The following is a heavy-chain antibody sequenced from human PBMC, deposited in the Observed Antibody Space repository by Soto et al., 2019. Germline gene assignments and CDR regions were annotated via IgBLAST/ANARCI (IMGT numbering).Heavy chain of an antibody. J-gene: IGHJ5*02. CDR1: GFTFSNYA. CDR2: ISGSGGST. V-gene: IGHV3-23*01. CDR3: AKDICWGWSSGCHGWFDP. Sequence: EVQLLESGGGLVQPGGSLRLSCAASGFTFSNYAMTWVRQAPGKGLEGVSGISGSGGSTYYADSVRGRFTISRDNSKNSLYLQMNSLRAEDTALYYCAKDICWGWSSGCHGWFDPWGQGTLVTVSS. D-gene: IGHD6-19*01.